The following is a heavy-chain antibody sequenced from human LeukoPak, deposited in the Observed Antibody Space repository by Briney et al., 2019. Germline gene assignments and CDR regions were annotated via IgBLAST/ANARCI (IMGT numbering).Heavy chain of an antibody. D-gene: IGHD6-19*01. CDR3: ARIPYRSSGWYYYYGMDV. CDR2: IYYSGST. J-gene: IGHJ6*02. Sequence: PSETLSLTCTVSGGSISSSSYSWGWIRQPPGKGLEWIGSIYYSGSTYYNPSLKSRVTISVDTSKNQFSLKLSSVTAADTAVYYCARIPYRSSGWYYYYGMDVWGQGTTVTVSS. V-gene: IGHV4-39*07. CDR1: GGSISSSSYS.